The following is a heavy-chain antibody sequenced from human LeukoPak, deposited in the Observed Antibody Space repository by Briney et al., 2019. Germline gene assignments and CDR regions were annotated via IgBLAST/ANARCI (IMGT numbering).Heavy chain of an antibody. Sequence: GGSLRLSCAASGFTFSTYSMNWVRQAPGKGLEWVSFISSSSSYIYYADSVKGRFTISRDNSKNTLYLQMNSLRAEDTAVYYCAKDVSLLWFGELSNAFDIWGQGTMVTVPS. CDR3: AKDVSLLWFGELSNAFDI. J-gene: IGHJ3*02. CDR2: ISSSSSYI. CDR1: GFTFSTYS. V-gene: IGHV3-21*01. D-gene: IGHD3-10*01.